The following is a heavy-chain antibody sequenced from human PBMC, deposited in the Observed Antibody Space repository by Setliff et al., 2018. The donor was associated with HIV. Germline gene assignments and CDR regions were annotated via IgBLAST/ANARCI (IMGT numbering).Heavy chain of an antibody. Sequence: SETLSLTCTVSDDSIDSSSYYWGWIRQPPGKGLEWIGSIYNSGGTYYNPSLHGRVTISVDTSKNQFSLRLKSVTAADTAVYYCARRFRYCRNTSCYKGLDFWSQGTLVTVSS. J-gene: IGHJ4*02. CDR1: DDSIDSSSYY. V-gene: IGHV4-39*01. D-gene: IGHD2-2*02. CDR3: ARRFRYCRNTSCYKGLDF. CDR2: IYNSGGT.